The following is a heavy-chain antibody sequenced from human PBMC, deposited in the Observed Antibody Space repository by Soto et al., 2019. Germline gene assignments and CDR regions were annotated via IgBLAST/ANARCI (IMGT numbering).Heavy chain of an antibody. CDR1: GGSFSGYY. Sequence: QVQLQQWGAGLLKPSETLSLTCAVYGGSFSGYYWSWIRQPPGKGLEWIGEINHSGSTNYNPSLKSRVTISVDTSKNQFVLKLSSVTGAGTAVYYCARGRVVVTAIRWFDPWGQGTLVTVSS. J-gene: IGHJ5*02. CDR3: ARGRVVVTAIRWFDP. D-gene: IGHD2-21*02. V-gene: IGHV4-34*01. CDR2: INHSGST.